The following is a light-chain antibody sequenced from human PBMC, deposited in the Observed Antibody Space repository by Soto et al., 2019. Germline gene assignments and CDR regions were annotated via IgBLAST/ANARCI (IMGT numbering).Light chain of an antibody. CDR3: AAWDDSLNGWV. V-gene: IGLV1-44*01. Sequence: QSVLTQPPSASGTPGQRVTISCSGRSSNIGSNTVNWYQQLPGTAPKLLIYSNNQRPSGVPDRFSGSKSGTSASLAISGLQSEDEADDYCAAWDDSLNGWVFGGGTKLTVL. CDR1: SSNIGSNT. CDR2: SNN. J-gene: IGLJ3*02.